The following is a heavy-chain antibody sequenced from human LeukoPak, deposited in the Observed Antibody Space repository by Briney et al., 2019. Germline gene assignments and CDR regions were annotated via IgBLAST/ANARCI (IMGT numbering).Heavy chain of an antibody. J-gene: IGHJ4*02. D-gene: IGHD2-21*01. Sequence: PGGSLRLSCEASGFTFSSYAMSWVRQAPGKGLEWVSAISGSGGSTYYADSVKGRFTISRDNSKNTLYLQMNSLRAEDTAVYYCAKDELLPKTFDYWGQGTLVTVSS. V-gene: IGHV3-23*01. CDR3: AKDELLPKTFDY. CDR2: ISGSGGST. CDR1: GFTFSSYA.